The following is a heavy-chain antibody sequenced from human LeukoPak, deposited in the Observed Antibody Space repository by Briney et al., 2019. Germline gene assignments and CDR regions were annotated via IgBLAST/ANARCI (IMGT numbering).Heavy chain of an antibody. CDR1: GFTFSDYY. V-gene: IGHV4-59*10. CDR2: VYMTGST. J-gene: IGHJ3*01. CDR3: ARALTFRGAFDF. Sequence: PGGSLRLSCAASGFTFSDYYMSWIRQSAGKGLEWIGRVYMTGSTTYNPSLKSRVALSVDTAKNQFFLKVNYVTAADTAVYYCARALTFRGAFDFWGQGTLVTVSS.